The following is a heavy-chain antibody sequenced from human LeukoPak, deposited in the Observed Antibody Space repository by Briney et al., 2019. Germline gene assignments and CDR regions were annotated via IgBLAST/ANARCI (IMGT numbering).Heavy chain of an antibody. CDR1: GGSFSGYY. CDR3: ARRAGITIFGVVHFDY. V-gene: IGHV4-34*01. J-gene: IGHJ4*02. D-gene: IGHD3-3*01. Sequence: SETLSLTCAVYGGSFSGYYWSWIRQPPGKGLEWIGEINHSGSTNYNPSLKSRVTISVDTSKNQFSLKLSSVTAADTAVYYCARRAGITIFGVVHFDYWGQGTLVTVSS. CDR2: INHSGST.